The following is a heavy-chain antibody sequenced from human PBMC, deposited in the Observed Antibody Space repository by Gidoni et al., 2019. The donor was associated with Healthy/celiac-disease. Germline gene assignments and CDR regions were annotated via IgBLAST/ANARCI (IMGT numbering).Heavy chain of an antibody. D-gene: IGHD3-16*01. Sequence: QVTLKESGPALVKPTQTLTLTCTFSGFSLSTSGMRVSWIRQPPGKALEWLARIDWDDDKFYSTSLKTRLTISKDTSKNQVVLTMTNMDPVDTATYYCARHDFGGFRGAFDIWGQGTMVTVSS. J-gene: IGHJ3*02. CDR1: GFSLSTSGMR. V-gene: IGHV2-70*04. CDR3: ARHDFGGFRGAFDI. CDR2: IDWDDDK.